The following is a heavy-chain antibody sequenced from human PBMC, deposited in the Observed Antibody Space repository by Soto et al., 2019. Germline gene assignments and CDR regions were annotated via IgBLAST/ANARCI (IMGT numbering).Heavy chain of an antibody. D-gene: IGHD3-22*01. Sequence: SVKVSCKASVGTFSSYAMSWVRQDPEQGLEWMGGIIPIFGTANYAQKFQGRVTITADESTSTAYMELSSLRSEDTAVYYCARKMGYYDSSGYSLDYWGQGTLVTVSS. J-gene: IGHJ4*02. CDR3: ARKMGYYDSSGYSLDY. CDR2: IIPIFGTA. V-gene: IGHV1-69*13. CDR1: VGTFSSYA.